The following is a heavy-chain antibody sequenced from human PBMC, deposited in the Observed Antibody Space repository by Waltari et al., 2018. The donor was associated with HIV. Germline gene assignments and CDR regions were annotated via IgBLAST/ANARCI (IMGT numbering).Heavy chain of an antibody. Sequence: VQLIQSGAEVKKPGASVKVSCKVFGYPLTELSIHWVRQAPGKGLEWMGGFDQEDDETIYAQKFQGRVTMTEDTSTDAAYMELSSLTSEDTAVYYCATGGGTTSIQLYDLDVWGQGTTVTVSS. CDR3: ATGGGTTSIQLYDLDV. V-gene: IGHV1-24*01. CDR2: FDQEDDET. D-gene: IGHD1-26*01. CDR1: GYPLTELS. J-gene: IGHJ6*02.